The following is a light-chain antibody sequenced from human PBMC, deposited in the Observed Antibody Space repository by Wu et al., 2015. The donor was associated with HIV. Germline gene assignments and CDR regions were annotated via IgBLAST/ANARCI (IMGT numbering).Light chain of an antibody. CDR3: QQYGSSPKVT. V-gene: IGKV3-20*01. CDR2: GAS. Sequence: EIVLTQSPGTLSLSPGERATLSCRASQSVSSSYLAWYQQKPGQAPRLLIYGASSRATGIPDRFSGSGSGTDFTLTISRLEPEDFAVYYCQQYGSSPKVTFGPGNQSGYQT. CDR1: QSVSSSY. J-gene: IGKJ3*01.